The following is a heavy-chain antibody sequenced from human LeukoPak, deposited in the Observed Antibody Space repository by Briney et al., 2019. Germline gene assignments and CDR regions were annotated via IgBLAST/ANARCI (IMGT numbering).Heavy chain of an antibody. CDR1: GGSIISYY. V-gene: IGHV4-59*01. CDR3: ARGSGWCSSSTCYSFDY. Sequence: TPSETLSLTCCVSGGSIISYYWSWIRQPPGRGLEWIGYIYHTGTTNYNPSLKSRVTISVNTSTNQLSLRLNSVTAADTAVYYCARGSGWCSSSTCYSFDYWGQGSLVTVSS. D-gene: IGHD2-2*01. J-gene: IGHJ4*02. CDR2: IYHTGTT.